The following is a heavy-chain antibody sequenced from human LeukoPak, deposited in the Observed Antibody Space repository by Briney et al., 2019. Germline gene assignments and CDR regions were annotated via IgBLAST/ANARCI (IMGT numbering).Heavy chain of an antibody. CDR3: GKDQDYYDSSGYLAGSQNNDY. CDR2: IRYDGSNK. V-gene: IGHV3-30*02. CDR1: GFTFSSYG. D-gene: IGHD3-22*01. Sequence: PGGSLRLSCAASGFTFSSYGMHWVRQAPGKGLEWVAFIRYDGSNKYYADSVKGRFTISRDNSKNTLYLQMNSLRAEDTAVYYCGKDQDYYDSSGYLAGSQNNDYWGQGTLVTVSS. J-gene: IGHJ4*02.